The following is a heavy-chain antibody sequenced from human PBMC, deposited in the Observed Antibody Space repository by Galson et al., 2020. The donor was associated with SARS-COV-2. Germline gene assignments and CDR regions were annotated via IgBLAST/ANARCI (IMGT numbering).Heavy chain of an antibody. CDR3: ARDLYCSSTSCYTNGNWFDP. J-gene: IGHJ5*02. Sequence: GGSLRLSCAASGFTFSSYSMNWVRQAPGKGLEWVSSISSSSSYIYYADSVKGRFTISRDNAKNSLYLQMNSLRAEDTAVYYCARDLYCSSTSCYTNGNWFDPWGQGTLVTVSS. D-gene: IGHD2-2*02. V-gene: IGHV3-21*01. CDR1: GFTFSSYS. CDR2: ISSSSSYI.